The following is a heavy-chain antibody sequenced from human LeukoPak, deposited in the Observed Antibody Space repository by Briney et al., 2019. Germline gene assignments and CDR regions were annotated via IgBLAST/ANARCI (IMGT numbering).Heavy chain of an antibody. D-gene: IGHD6-6*01. CDR1: GGSISSGSYY. CDR2: IYTSGST. Sequence: PSETLSLTCTVSGGSISSGSYYWSWIRQPAGKGLEWIGRIYTSGSTNYNPSLKSRVTISVDTSKNQFSLKLSSVTAADTAVYYCARESSSFPLDYWGQGTLVTVSS. CDR3: ARESSSFPLDY. J-gene: IGHJ4*02. V-gene: IGHV4-61*02.